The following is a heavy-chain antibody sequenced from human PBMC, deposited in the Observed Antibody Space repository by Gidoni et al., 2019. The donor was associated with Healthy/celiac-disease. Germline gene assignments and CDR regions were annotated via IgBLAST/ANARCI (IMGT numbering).Heavy chain of an antibody. CDR2: INSDGSST. D-gene: IGHD6-6*01. V-gene: IGHV3-74*01. Sequence: EVQLVESGGGLVQPGGSLRLSCAASGFTFSIYWMHWVRQAPGKGLVWVSRINSDGSSTSYADSVKGRFTISRDNAKNTLYLQMNSLRAEDTAVYYCARSGVEYSSSSPFYYYGMDVWGQGTTVTVSS. J-gene: IGHJ6*02. CDR1: GFTFSIYW. CDR3: ARSGVEYSSSSPFYYYGMDV.